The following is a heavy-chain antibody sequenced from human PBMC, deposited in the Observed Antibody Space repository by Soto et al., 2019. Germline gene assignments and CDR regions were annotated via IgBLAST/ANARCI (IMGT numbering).Heavy chain of an antibody. Sequence: QLQLQESGSGLVKPSQTLSLTCAVSGGSISSGVNSGGGFRRPPGKGLEWIGYIYHSGSTYYNPSLKSRVTISVDRSKNQFSLKLSSVTAADTAVYYCARVPGPWGQGTLVTVSS. V-gene: IGHV4-30-2*01. D-gene: IGHD7-27*01. CDR2: IYHSGST. CDR1: GGSISSGVNS. CDR3: ARVPGP. J-gene: IGHJ5*02.